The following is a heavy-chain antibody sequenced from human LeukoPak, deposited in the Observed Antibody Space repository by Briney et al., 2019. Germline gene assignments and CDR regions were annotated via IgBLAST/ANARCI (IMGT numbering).Heavy chain of an antibody. Sequence: TGGSLRLSXAASEFTFSTYAMSWVRQAPGKGLEWVSAISGSGDSTYYADSVKGRFTISRDNSRNTLYLQMNSLRGEDTAVYYCAKGPHAGYSSAWYQDYWGQGTLVTVSS. V-gene: IGHV3-23*01. CDR2: ISGSGDST. CDR3: AKGPHAGYSSAWYQDY. CDR1: EFTFSTYA. D-gene: IGHD6-19*01. J-gene: IGHJ4*02.